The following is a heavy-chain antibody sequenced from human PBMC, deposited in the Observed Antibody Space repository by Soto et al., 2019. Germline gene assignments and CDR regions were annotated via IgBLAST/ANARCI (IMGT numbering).Heavy chain of an antibody. CDR2: IGTAGDA. CDR3: ARYCRSTTCYTVSGMDV. D-gene: IGHD2-2*02. Sequence: GGSLRLSCAASGFSFSGYDMHWVRQPTGKGLEWVSGIGTAGDAYYLGFVKGRFTISRENAKNSVYLQLNRLRAGDTAVYYCARYCRSTTCYTVSGMDVWGQGTTVTVSS. CDR1: GFSFSGYD. V-gene: IGHV3-13*01. J-gene: IGHJ6*02.